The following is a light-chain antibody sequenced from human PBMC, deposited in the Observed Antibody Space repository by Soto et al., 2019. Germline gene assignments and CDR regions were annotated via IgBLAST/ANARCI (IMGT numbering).Light chain of an antibody. CDR3: SSYTSSSTLYV. J-gene: IGLJ1*01. CDR1: SSDVGGYNY. Sequence: SLLAQPSSLSGSPGQSITLSCPGTSSDVGGYNYVSWYQQHPGKAPKLMIYDVSNRPSGVSNRFSGSKSGNTASLTISGLQAEDEADYYCSSYTSSSTLYVFGTGTKVTVL. V-gene: IGLV2-14*01. CDR2: DVS.